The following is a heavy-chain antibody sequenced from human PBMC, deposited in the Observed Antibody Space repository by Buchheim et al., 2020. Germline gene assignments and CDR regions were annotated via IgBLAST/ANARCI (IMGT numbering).Heavy chain of an antibody. V-gene: IGHV3-7*01. CDR3: VAAAIDY. CDR2: IQKDGSEK. D-gene: IGHD6-13*01. Sequence: EVQLVESGGGLVQPGGSLRLSCAGSGVTFSNYWLTWVRQAPGKGLEWVATIQKDGSEKYYVDSVKGRFTISRDDAQYSLYLQMNSLRAEDTAMYYWVAAAIDYWGQGTL. CDR1: GVTFSNYW. J-gene: IGHJ4*02.